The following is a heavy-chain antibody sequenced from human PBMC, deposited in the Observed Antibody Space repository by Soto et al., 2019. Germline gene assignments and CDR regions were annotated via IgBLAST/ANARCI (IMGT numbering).Heavy chain of an antibody. CDR3: ARHFWSGYYDY. CDR2: IYYSGST. D-gene: IGHD3-3*02. V-gene: IGHV4-59*01. CDR1: GGSISSYY. J-gene: IGHJ4*02. Sequence: PSETLSLTCTVSGGSISSYYWSWIRQPPGKGLEWIGYIYYSGSTNYNPSLKSRVTISVDTSKNQFSLKLSSVTAADTAVYYCARHFWSGYYDYWGQGTLVTVSS.